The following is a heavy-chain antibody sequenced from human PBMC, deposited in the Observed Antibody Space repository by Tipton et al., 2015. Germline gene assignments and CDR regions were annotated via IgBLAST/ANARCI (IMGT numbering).Heavy chain of an antibody. J-gene: IGHJ4*02. D-gene: IGHD2-15*01. Sequence: TLSLTCDVSGYSISSGYYWSWIRQPPGKGLEWIGSFFHSGNTFHNPSLRSRVIISVDTSNNQFSLKLRSVTAEDTAVYYCAAYCAGGSCADHWGQGTLVTVSS. CDR3: AAYCAGGSCADH. V-gene: IGHV4-38-2*01. CDR1: GYSISSGYY. CDR2: FFHSGNT.